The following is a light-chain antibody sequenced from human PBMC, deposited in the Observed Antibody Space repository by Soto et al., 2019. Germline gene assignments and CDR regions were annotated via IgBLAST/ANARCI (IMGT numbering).Light chain of an antibody. J-gene: IGKJ4*01. V-gene: IGKV1-5*03. Sequence: DIQMTHSPSTLSASVGDRVTITCRASQSISSWLAWYQQKPGKAPNLLIYEASSLVSGVPSRFSGSGSGTEFTLTIRSLQPDDFATYYCQQYNSYPLTFGGGTKVDIK. CDR3: QQYNSYPLT. CDR1: QSISSW. CDR2: EAS.